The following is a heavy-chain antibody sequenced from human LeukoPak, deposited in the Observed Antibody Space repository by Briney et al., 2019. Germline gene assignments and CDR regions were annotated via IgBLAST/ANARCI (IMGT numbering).Heavy chain of an antibody. CDR3: ARWGITIFGVVTTNYGMDV. Sequence: PSQTLSLTCTVSGDSINSGDYYWTWIRQTPGKGPVWLGHISYTGSTYYTPSLRSRVAISIDTSKNQFSLNLTSVTAADTAVYYCARWGITIFGVVTTNYGMDVWGQGTTVTVSS. D-gene: IGHD3-3*01. J-gene: IGHJ6*02. CDR2: ISYTGST. CDR1: GDSINSGDYY. V-gene: IGHV4-30-4*01.